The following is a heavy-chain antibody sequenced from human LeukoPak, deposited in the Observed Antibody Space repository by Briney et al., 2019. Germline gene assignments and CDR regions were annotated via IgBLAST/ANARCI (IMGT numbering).Heavy chain of an antibody. CDR2: ISSSGSTI. Sequence: GGSLRLSCVASGFTFSSYDMNWVRQAPGKGLEWVSYISSSGSTIHYADSVKGRFTISRDNAKNSLYLQMNSLRAEDTAVYYCARDGTVDVATIMCDYWGQGTLVTVSS. D-gene: IGHD5-24*01. V-gene: IGHV3-48*03. CDR1: GFTFSSYD. CDR3: ARDGTVDVATIMCDY. J-gene: IGHJ4*02.